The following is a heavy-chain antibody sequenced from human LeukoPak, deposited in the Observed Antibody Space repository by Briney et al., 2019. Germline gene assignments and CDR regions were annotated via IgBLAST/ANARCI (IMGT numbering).Heavy chain of an antibody. CDR2: IIPIFGTA. Sequence: GGTFSSYAISWVRQAPGQGLEWMGGIIPIFGTANYAQKFQGRVTITADESTSTAYMELSSLRSEDTAVYYCARDPYCSSTSCYTLFDPWGQGTLVTVSS. CDR1: GGTFSSYA. CDR3: ARDPYCSSTSCYTLFDP. D-gene: IGHD2-2*02. J-gene: IGHJ5*02. V-gene: IGHV1-69*01.